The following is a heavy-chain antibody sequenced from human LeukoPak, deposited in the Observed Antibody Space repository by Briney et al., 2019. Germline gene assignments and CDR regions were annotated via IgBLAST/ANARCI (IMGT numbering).Heavy chain of an antibody. D-gene: IGHD3-10*01. J-gene: IGHJ4*02. CDR1: GFTVSSNY. CDR3: ARDRVGGKVPFDY. V-gene: IGHV3-21*03. CDR2: ISSGSSYI. Sequence: PGGSLRLSCAASGFTVSSNYMSWVRQAPGRGLEWVSSISSGSSYIYYADSVKGRFTISRDNAKNSLYLQMNSLRAEDTAVYYCARDRVGGKVPFDYWGQGTLVTVSS.